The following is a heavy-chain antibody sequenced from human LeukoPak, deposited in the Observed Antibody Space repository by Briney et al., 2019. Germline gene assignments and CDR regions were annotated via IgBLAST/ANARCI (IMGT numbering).Heavy chain of an antibody. D-gene: IGHD3-22*01. CDR2: IYYSGST. J-gene: IGHJ4*02. Sequence: PSETLSLTCTVSGGSISSSCYYWGWIRQPPGKGLECIGSIYYSGSTYYNPSLKSRVTISVDTSKNQFSLKLSSVTAADTAVYYCAREGPNYYDSSSTTYYFDYWGQGTLVTVSS. CDR3: AREGPNYYDSSSTTYYFDY. CDR1: GGSISSSCYY. V-gene: IGHV4-39*07.